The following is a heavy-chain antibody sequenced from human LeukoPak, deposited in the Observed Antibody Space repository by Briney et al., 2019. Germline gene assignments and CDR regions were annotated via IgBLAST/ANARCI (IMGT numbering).Heavy chain of an antibody. Sequence: SETLSLTCTVSGGSISSRSCCWGWIRQPPGKGLEWIGTIYYSGSTYYNPSLKSRVTISVDTSKTQFSLRLSSVTAADTAVYYCARQVYSGTHYFDYWGQGTLVTVSS. CDR1: GGSISSRSCC. CDR3: ARQVYSGTHYFDY. V-gene: IGHV4-39*01. D-gene: IGHD1-26*01. J-gene: IGHJ4*02. CDR2: IYYSGST.